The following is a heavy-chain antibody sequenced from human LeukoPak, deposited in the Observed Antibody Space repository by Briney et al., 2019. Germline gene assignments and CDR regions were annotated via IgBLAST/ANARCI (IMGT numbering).Heavy chain of an antibody. V-gene: IGHV4-38-2*02. D-gene: IGHD3-10*01. CDR1: GYSISSGYY. J-gene: IGHJ4*02. CDR2: IYHSGST. Sequence: SETLSLTFTVSGYSISSGYYWGWIRQPPGKGLEWIGSIYHSGSTYYNPSLKSRVTISVDTSKNQFSLKLSSVTAADTAVYYCAISRHYYGSGSYGYFDYWGQGTLVTVSS. CDR3: AISRHYYGSGSYGYFDY.